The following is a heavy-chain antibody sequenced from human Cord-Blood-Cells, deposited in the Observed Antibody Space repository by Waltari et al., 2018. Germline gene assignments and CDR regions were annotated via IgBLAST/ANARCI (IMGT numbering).Heavy chain of an antibody. V-gene: IGHV1-69*01. CDR3: ASVKVGADAFDI. CDR1: GGQFSSYA. Sequence: QVQLVQSGAEVEKAGSWVKVSWKAYGGQFSSYAISWARQAPGQGLEWMGGIIPFFGTANYAEKFQGRVTITADESTSTAYMELSSLRSEDTAVYYCASVKVGADAFDIWGQGTMVTVSS. D-gene: IGHD1-26*01. J-gene: IGHJ3*02. CDR2: IIPFFGTA.